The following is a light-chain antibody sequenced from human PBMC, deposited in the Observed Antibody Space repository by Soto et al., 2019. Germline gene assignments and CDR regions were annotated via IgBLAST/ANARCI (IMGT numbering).Light chain of an antibody. J-gene: IGLJ3*02. CDR1: SGSVSTSYS. Sequence: QTVVTQEPSFSESPGGTVTLTCGLSSGSVSTSYSPSWYQQTPGQAPRTLIYSTNTRSSGVPDRFSGSILGNKAALTITGAQADDESDYYCVLYMGSGIWVFGGGTKLTVL. V-gene: IGLV8-61*01. CDR2: STN. CDR3: VLYMGSGIWV.